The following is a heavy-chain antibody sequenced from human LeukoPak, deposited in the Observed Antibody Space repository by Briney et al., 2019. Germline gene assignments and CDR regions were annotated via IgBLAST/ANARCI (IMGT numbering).Heavy chain of an antibody. CDR1: GGTFSSYA. J-gene: IGHJ5*02. D-gene: IGHD3-10*01. V-gene: IGHV1-69*01. CDR2: IIPIFGTA. Sequence: ASVKVSCKASGGTFSSYAISWVRQAPGQGLEWMGGIIPIFGTANYAQKFQGRVTITVDESTSTAYMELSSLRSEDTAVYYCARDRQSGFGELATWGQGTLVTVSS. CDR3: ARDRQSGFGELAT.